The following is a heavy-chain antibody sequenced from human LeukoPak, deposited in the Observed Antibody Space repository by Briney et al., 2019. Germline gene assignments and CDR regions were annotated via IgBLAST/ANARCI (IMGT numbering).Heavy chain of an antibody. J-gene: IGHJ4*02. Sequence: SETLSLTCTVSGGSVSSGSYYWSWIRQPPGKGLEWIGYIYYSGSTNYNPSLKSRVTISVDTSKNQFSLKLSSVTAADTAVYYCARIALAGSYYFDYWGQGTLVTVSS. V-gene: IGHV4-61*01. CDR2: IYYSGST. CDR1: GGSVSSGSYY. D-gene: IGHD6-6*01. CDR3: ARIALAGSYYFDY.